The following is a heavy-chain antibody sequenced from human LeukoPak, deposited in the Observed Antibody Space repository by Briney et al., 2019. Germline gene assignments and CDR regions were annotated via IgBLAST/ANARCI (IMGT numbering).Heavy chain of an antibody. Sequence: GGSLRLSCAASGFTFSSYSMNWVRQAPGKGLEWVSSISSSSSYIYYADSVKGRFTISRDNAKNSLYLQMNSLRAEDTAVYYCARDTDYDCGDGGGVYWGQGTLVTVSS. J-gene: IGHJ4*02. D-gene: IGHD4-17*01. CDR1: GFTFSSYS. V-gene: IGHV3-21*01. CDR2: ISSSSSYI. CDR3: ARDTDYDCGDGGGVY.